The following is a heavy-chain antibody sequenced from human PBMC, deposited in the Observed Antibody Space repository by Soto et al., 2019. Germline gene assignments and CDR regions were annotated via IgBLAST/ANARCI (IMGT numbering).Heavy chain of an antibody. CDR2: INAGNGNT. Sequence: EASVKVSCKASGCTFNSYAMHWVRQAPGQRLEWMGWINAGNGNTKYSQKFQGRVTITRDTSASTAYMELSSLRSEDTAVYYCARDLGGWPDYWGQGTLVTVSS. J-gene: IGHJ4*02. CDR3: ARDLGGWPDY. D-gene: IGHD2-15*01. V-gene: IGHV1-3*01. CDR1: GCTFNSYA.